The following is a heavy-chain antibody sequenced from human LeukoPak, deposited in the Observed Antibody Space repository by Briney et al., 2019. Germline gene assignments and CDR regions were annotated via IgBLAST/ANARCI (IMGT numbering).Heavy chain of an antibody. V-gene: IGHV3-48*01. Sequence: PGGSLRLSCAASGFTFSSYSMNWVRQAPGKGLEWASYISSSSSTIYYADSVKGRFTISRDNSKNTLYLQMNSLRAEDTAVYYCAKGIYSSGWSYFDYWGHGTLVTVSS. CDR2: ISSSSSTI. J-gene: IGHJ4*01. CDR3: AKGIYSSGWSYFDY. CDR1: GFTFSSYS. D-gene: IGHD6-19*01.